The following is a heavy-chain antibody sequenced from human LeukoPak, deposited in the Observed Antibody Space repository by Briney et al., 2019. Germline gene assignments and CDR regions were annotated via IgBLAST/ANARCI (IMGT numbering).Heavy chain of an antibody. J-gene: IGHJ5*02. CDR2: IYSSGST. CDR3: AKRAVTTAAYLWFDP. CDR1: GDSISSYY. Sequence: SETLSLTCSFSGDSISSYYWSWIRQPTGKGLEWIGYIYSSGSTTYNPSLESRLTISIDTSKNHFSLKLSSVTAADTAVYYCAKRAVTTAAYLWFDPWGQGTLVTVSS. V-gene: IGHV4-59*08. D-gene: IGHD2-2*01.